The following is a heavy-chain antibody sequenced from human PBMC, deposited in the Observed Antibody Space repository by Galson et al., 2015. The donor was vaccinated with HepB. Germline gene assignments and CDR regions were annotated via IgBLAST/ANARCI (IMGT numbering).Heavy chain of an antibody. CDR3: ARASYDFRSGDWLDP. V-gene: IGHV7-4-1*02. D-gene: IGHD3-3*01. CDR1: GYTLSSHA. Sequence: SVKVSCKASGYTLSSHAMNWVRQAPGQGLEWVGWINTNTGNSRYAQGFTGRFVFSLDTSVNTAYLQISSLKAEDTAVYYCARASYDFRSGDWLDPWGQGTLVTVSS. J-gene: IGHJ5*02. CDR2: INTNTGNS.